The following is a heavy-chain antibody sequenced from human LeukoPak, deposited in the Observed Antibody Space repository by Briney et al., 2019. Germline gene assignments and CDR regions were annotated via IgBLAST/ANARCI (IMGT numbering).Heavy chain of an antibody. Sequence: KPSETLSLTCTVSGGSISSHYWSWIRQPPGKGLEWIGYIYYSGSTNYNPSLKSRVTISVDTSKNQFSLKLSSVTAADTAVYYCARGHRVGTQFDPWGQGTLVTVSS. J-gene: IGHJ5*02. CDR1: GGSISSHY. V-gene: IGHV4-59*11. CDR2: IYYSGST. D-gene: IGHD1-26*01. CDR3: ARGHRVGTQFDP.